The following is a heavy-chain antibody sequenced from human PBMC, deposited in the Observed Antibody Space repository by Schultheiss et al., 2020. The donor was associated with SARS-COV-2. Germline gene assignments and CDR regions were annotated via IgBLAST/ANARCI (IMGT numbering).Heavy chain of an antibody. D-gene: IGHD1-7*01. J-gene: IGHJ6*02. Sequence: GGSLRLSCAASGFTFSSYSMNWVRQAPGKGLEWVSYISSSSSYIYYADSVKGRFTISRDNAKNTLYLQMNSLRAEDTAVYYCARDKGDWNYDAYYYGMDVWGQGTTVTVSS. CDR2: ISSSSSYI. CDR1: GFTFSSYS. CDR3: ARDKGDWNYDAYYYGMDV. V-gene: IGHV3-21*05.